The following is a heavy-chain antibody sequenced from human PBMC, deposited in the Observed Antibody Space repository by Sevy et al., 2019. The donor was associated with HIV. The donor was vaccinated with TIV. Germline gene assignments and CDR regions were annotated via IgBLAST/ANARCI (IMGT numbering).Heavy chain of an antibody. Sequence: ASVKVSCKASGYTFTGYYLHWVRQAHGQGLEWMGRINPNSGDTNYAQNFQGRVTMTRDTSISTAFMELTRLTSDDAAIYYCARDVFRHSDWDYCYAMDLWGQGTTVTVSS. CDR1: GYTFTGYY. J-gene: IGHJ6*02. CDR2: INPNSGDT. V-gene: IGHV1-2*06. CDR3: ARDVFRHSDWDYCYAMDL. D-gene: IGHD3-9*01.